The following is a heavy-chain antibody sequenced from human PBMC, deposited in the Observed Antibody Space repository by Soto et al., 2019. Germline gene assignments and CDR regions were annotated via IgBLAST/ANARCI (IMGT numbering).Heavy chain of an antibody. CDR2: ISYDGSNK. J-gene: IGHJ6*03. CDR3: AGYGYVYYSYLDV. V-gene: IGHV3-30*03. Sequence: PGGSLRLSCAASGFTFSSYGMHWVRQAPGKGLEWVAVISYDGSNKYYADSVKGRFTISRDNSKNTLYLQMNSLRAEDTAVYYCAGYGYVYYSYLDVWGKGTTVTVSS. D-gene: IGHD5-18*01. CDR1: GFTFSSYG.